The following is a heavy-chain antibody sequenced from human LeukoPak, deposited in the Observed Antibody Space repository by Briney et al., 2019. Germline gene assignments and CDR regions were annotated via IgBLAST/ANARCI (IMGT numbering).Heavy chain of an antibody. CDR2: INPNSGGT. D-gene: IGHD3-10*01. CDR1: GYTFTGYY. V-gene: IGHV1-2*02. J-gene: IGHJ3*02. Sequence: EASVKVSCKASGYTFTGYYMHWVRQAPGQGLEWMGWINPNSGGTNYAQKFQGRVTMTRDTSISTAYMELSSLRSEDTAVYYCARENGGESLLWAFDIWGQGTMVTVSS. CDR3: ARENGGESLLWAFDI.